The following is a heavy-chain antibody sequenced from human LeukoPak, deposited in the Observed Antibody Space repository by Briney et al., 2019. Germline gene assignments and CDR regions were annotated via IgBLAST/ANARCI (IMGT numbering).Heavy chain of an antibody. D-gene: IGHD2-15*01. J-gene: IGHJ4*02. V-gene: IGHV3-23*01. CDR1: GLTFSSYA. CDR3: AKELVVVVAASSDY. Sequence: GGSLRLSCAASGLTFSSYAMSWVRQAPGKGLAWVSAISGSGGSTYYADSVKGRFTISRDNSKNTLSLQMSSLRAEDTARYYCAKELVVVVAASSDYWGQGTLVTVSS. CDR2: ISGSGGST.